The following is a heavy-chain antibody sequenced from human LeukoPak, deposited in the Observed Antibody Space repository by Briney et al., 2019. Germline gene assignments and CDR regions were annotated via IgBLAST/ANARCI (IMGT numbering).Heavy chain of an antibody. CDR3: ARDRANYADYRHAFDI. CDR1: GVSISSGDFY. D-gene: IGHD4-17*01. CDR2: IYYSGNP. V-gene: IGHV4-30-4*01. J-gene: IGHJ3*02. Sequence: SETPSLTCTVSGVSISSGDFYWSWIRQPPGKGLEWIGYIYYSGNPHYNPSLKSRVTISVDTSKNQFSLKLSSVTAADTALYYCARDRANYADYRHAFDIWGQGTMVTVSS.